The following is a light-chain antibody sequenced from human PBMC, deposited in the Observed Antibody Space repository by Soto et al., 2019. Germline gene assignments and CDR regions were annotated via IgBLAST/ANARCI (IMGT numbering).Light chain of an antibody. J-gene: IGKJ1*01. CDR2: WAS. CDR3: QQYYSSPWT. Sequence: DVVLTQSPDSLAVSLGERATINCKSSQSVLYSSNNMNYLAWYQQKAGQPPKLPIYWASTRESGVPDRFGGSGSGTEFTLTISSLQAEDVEVYYCQQYYSSPWTFGQGTKVDIK. V-gene: IGKV4-1*01. CDR1: QSVLYSSNNMNY.